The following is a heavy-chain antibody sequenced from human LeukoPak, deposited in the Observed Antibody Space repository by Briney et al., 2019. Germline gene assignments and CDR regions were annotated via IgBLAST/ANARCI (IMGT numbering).Heavy chain of an antibody. V-gene: IGHV3-30*02. D-gene: IGHD2-2*01. CDR1: GFTFSSYG. CDR3: AKGQGAIVVVASPDY. Sequence: PGGSLRLSCAASGFTFSSYGMDWVRQAPGKGLEWVAFIRGDGQNKYYADSVKGRFTISRDNSKSTLYLQMNSLRTEDTAVYYCAKGQGAIVVVASPDYWGQGTLVTVSS. J-gene: IGHJ4*02. CDR2: IRGDGQNK.